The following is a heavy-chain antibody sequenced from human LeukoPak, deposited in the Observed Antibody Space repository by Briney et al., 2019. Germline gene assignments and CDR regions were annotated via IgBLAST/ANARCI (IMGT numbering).Heavy chain of an antibody. CDR1: GFTFSSYA. V-gene: IGHV3-23*01. CDR2: ISGSGGST. J-gene: IGHJ4*02. CDR3: AKMCSGGSCYYFDY. D-gene: IGHD2-15*01. Sequence: SGGPLRLSCAASGFTFSSYAMSWVRQAPGKGLEWVSAISGSGGSTYYADSVKGRFTISRDNSKNTLYLQMNSLRAEDTAVYYCAKMCSGGSCYYFDYWGQGTLVTVSS.